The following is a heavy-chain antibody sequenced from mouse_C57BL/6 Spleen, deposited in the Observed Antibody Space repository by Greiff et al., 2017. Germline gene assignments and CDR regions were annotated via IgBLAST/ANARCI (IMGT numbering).Heavy chain of an antibody. V-gene: IGHV14-4*01. J-gene: IGHJ2*01. CDR3: TKDSSGYDY. D-gene: IGHD3-2*02. Sequence: VQLKESGAELVRPGASVKLSCTASGFNIKDDYMHWVKQRPEQGLEWIGWIDPENGDTEYASKVQGKATITADTSSNTAYLQLSSLTSEDTAVYYCTKDSSGYDYWGQGTTLTVSS. CDR1: GFNIKDDY. CDR2: IDPENGDT.